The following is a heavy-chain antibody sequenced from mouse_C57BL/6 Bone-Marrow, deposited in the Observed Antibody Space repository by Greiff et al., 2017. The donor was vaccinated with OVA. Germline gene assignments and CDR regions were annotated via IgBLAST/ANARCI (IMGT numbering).Heavy chain of an antibody. J-gene: IGHJ4*01. CDR1: GYTFTGYW. CDR3: ARAAGLYYYGSRNRGYAMDY. V-gene: IGHV1-9*01. D-gene: IGHD1-1*01. CDR2: ILPGSGST. Sequence: VQLQQSGAELMKPGASVKLSCKATGYTFTGYWIEWVKQRPGHGLEWIGEILPGSGSTNYNEKFKGKATLTAETSSNTAYMQLSSLTTEDSAICSCARAAGLYYYGSRNRGYAMDYRGKGTTVT.